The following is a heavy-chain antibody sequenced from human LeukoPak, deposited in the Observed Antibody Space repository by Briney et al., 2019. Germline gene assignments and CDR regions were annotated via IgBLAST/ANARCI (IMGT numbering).Heavy chain of an antibody. D-gene: IGHD3-3*01. CDR2: IKQDGSEK. CDR1: GFTFSSYW. CDR3: ARHNPGITIFGVVITSYYYYYYMDV. Sequence: GGSLRLSCAASGFTFSSYWMSWVRQAPGKGLEWVANIKQDGSEKYYVDSVKGRFTISRDNAKNSLYLQMNSLRAEDTAVYYCARHNPGITIFGVVITSYYYYYYMDVWGKGTTVTVSS. J-gene: IGHJ6*03. V-gene: IGHV3-7*01.